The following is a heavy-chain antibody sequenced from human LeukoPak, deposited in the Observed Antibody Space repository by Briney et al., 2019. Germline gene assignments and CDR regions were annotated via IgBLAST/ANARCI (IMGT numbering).Heavy chain of an antibody. CDR2: INPSGGST. CDR1: GYTFTSYY. V-gene: IGHV1-46*01. J-gene: IGHJ4*02. Sequence: ASVKVSCKASGYTFTSYYMHWVRQAPGQGLEWMGIINPSGGSTSYAQKFQGRVTMTRDTSTSTVYMELSSLRSEDTAVYYCATDGQVGYDSSGYRFDYWGQGTLVTVSS. D-gene: IGHD3-22*01. CDR3: ATDGQVGYDSSGYRFDY.